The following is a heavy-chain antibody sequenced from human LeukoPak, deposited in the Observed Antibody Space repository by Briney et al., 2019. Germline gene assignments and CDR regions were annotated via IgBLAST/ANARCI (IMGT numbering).Heavy chain of an antibody. D-gene: IGHD3-22*01. Sequence: PETLSLTCTVSGGSISSYYWSWIRQPPGKGLEWIGYIYYSGSTNYNPSLKSRVTISVDTSKNQFSLKLSSVTAADTAVYYCAREGDPSYYYDSSGYYYVGAFDIWGQGTMVTVSS. CDR1: GGSISSYY. V-gene: IGHV4-59*01. CDR3: AREGDPSYYYDSSGYYYVGAFDI. J-gene: IGHJ3*02. CDR2: IYYSGST.